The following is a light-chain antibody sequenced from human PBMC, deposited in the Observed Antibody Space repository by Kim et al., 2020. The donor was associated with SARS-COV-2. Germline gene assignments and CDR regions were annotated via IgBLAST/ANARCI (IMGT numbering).Light chain of an antibody. J-gene: IGKJ5*01. CDR2: DAS. CDR3: QQCYNWPHT. Sequence: EIVLTQSPATLSLSPGERATLPCRASQSVSSNLAWYQQKPGQAPRLLISDASNRATGIPARFSGSGSGTDFTLTISSLEPEDFAVYYCQQCYNWPHTFGQGTRLEIK. V-gene: IGKV3-11*01. CDR1: QSVSSN.